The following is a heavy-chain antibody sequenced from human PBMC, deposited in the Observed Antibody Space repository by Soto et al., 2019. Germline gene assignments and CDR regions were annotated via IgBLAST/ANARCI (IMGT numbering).Heavy chain of an antibody. J-gene: IGHJ4*02. CDR1: GFTFSSYS. V-gene: IGHV3-21*01. Sequence: SGGSLRRSCAASGFTFSSYSMNWVRQAPGKGLEWVSSISSSSSYIYYADSVKGRFTISRDNAKNSLYLQMNSLRAEDTAVYYCARDLAGYLDYWGQGTLVTVSS. CDR3: ARDLAGYLDY. CDR2: ISSSSSYI.